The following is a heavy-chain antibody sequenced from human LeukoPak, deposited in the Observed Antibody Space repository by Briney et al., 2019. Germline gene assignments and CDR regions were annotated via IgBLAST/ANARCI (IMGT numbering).Heavy chain of an antibody. V-gene: IGHV3-49*04. J-gene: IGHJ6*03. CDR2: IRSKAYGGTT. CDR3: TRVAGVRGVRYFYYMDV. Sequence: GGSLRLSCAASGFTFSSYSMNWVRQAPGKGLEWVGFIRSKAYGGTTEFAASVKGRFTISRDDSKSIAYLQFTSLKTEDTAVYYCTRVAGVRGVRYFYYMDVWGKGTTVTISS. CDR1: GFTFSSYS. D-gene: IGHD3-10*01.